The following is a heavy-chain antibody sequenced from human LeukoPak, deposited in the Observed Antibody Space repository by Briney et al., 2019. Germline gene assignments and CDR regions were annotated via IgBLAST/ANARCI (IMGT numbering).Heavy chain of an antibody. Sequence: SETLSLTCTVSGGSISSSSYYWGWIRQPPGKGLEWIGSIYYSGSTYYNPSLKSRVTISVDTSKNQFSLKLSSVTAADTAVYYCARRSDSLGFDPWGQGTLVTVSS. V-gene: IGHV4-39*01. CDR2: IYYSGST. CDR1: GGSISSSSYY. J-gene: IGHJ5*02. D-gene: IGHD3-9*01. CDR3: ARRSDSLGFDP.